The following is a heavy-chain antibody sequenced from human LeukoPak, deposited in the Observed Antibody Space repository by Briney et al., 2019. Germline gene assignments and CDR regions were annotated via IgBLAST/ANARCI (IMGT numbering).Heavy chain of an antibody. CDR2: ISYDGSNK. CDR3: AKSGSLDY. V-gene: IGHV3-30-3*02. Sequence: GGSLRLSCAASGFTFSSYAMHWVRQAPGKGLEWVAVISYDGSNKYYADSVKSRFTISRDNSKNTLYLQMNSLRAEDTAVYYCAKSGSLDYWGQGTLVTVSS. CDR1: GFTFSSYA. J-gene: IGHJ4*02. D-gene: IGHD6-6*01.